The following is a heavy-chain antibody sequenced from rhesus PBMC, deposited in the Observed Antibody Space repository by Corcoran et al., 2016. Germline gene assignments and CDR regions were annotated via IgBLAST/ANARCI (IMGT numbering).Heavy chain of an antibody. Sequence: QAQLQESGPGLVKPSETLSLTCAVSGYSISSGYGWSWIRQPPGKGLEWIGFIGGSSSGTNYDPSLKSRVTISKDTSKNQFSLRLGSVTAADTAVYYCARDNYAMDYWGQGVLVTVSS. J-gene: IGHJ4*01. CDR2: IGGSSSGT. V-gene: IGHV4-127*01. CDR3: ARDNYAMDY. D-gene: IGHD4-17*01. CDR1: GYSISSGYG.